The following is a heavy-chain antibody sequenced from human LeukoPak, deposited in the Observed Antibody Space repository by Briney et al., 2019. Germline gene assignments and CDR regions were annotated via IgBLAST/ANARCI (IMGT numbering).Heavy chain of an antibody. J-gene: IGHJ6*04. D-gene: IGHD3-10*01. CDR1: GFSVSNNY. CDR2: VYSGGDT. Sequence: GGSLRLSCAASGFSVSNNYVSWVRQAPGKGLEWISAVYSGGDTYYIESVRGRFTISRDNSKNTIHLQTNGLTPEDTAIYYCARDSIGASVWGKGTTVTVSS. CDR3: ARDSIGASV. V-gene: IGHV3-53*01.